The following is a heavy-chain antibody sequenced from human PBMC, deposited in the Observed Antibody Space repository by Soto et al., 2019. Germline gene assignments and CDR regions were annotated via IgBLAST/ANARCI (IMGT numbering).Heavy chain of an antibody. J-gene: IGHJ4*02. V-gene: IGHV4-31*03. CDR2: TSNSGST. CDR3: ARGGGSTKVDY. D-gene: IGHD2-2*01. Sequence: QVQLQESGPGLVKPSQTLSLTCTVSGGSITSSGYYWSWIRQHPGEGLEWIGFTSNSGSTSYNPYLKSRVTISVDTSSNQFSLNLKSVGAADTDVYYCARGGGSTKVDYWGQGTLVTVSP. CDR1: GGSITSSGYY.